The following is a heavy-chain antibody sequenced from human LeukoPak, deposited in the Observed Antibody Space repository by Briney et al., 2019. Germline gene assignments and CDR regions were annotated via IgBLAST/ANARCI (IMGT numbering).Heavy chain of an antibody. V-gene: IGHV4-59*01. CDR2: ISYSGNT. Sequence: SETLSLTCTVSDGSMNNYYWSWIRQPPGKGLEWIGHISYSGNTNYNPSLKSRVTISVDTSKNQFSLKLSSVTAADTAVYYCARDGSGSYFSFGYWGQGTLVTVSS. CDR3: ARDGSGSYFSFGY. J-gene: IGHJ4*02. CDR1: DGSMNNYY. D-gene: IGHD3-10*01.